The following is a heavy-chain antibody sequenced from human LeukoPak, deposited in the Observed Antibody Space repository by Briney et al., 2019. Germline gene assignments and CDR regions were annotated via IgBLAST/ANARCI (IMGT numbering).Heavy chain of an antibody. CDR1: GFTFDDYG. CDR3: ARDLTSNYSYYYYYMGV. J-gene: IGHJ6*03. V-gene: IGHV3-20*04. Sequence: GGSLRLSCAASGFTFDDYGMSWVRQAPGKGLEWVSGINWNGGSTGYADSVKGRFTISRDNAKNSLYLQMNSLRAEDTTLYYCARDLTSNYSYYYYYMGVWGKGTTVTVSS. CDR2: INWNGGST. D-gene: IGHD4-11*01.